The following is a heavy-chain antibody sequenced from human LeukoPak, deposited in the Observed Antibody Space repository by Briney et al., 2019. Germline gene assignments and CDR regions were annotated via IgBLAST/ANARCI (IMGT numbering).Heavy chain of an antibody. CDR3: ARDRIGPEGLLD. V-gene: IGHV4-61*01. J-gene: IGHJ4*02. CDR1: GGSVSSGSYY. Sequence: SETLSLTCTVSGGSVSSGSYYWSWIRQPPGKGLEWIGYIYYSGSTNYNPSLKSRVTISVDTSKNQFSLKLSSETAADTAVYYCARDRIGPEGLLDWGQGTLVTVSS. CDR2: IYYSGST. D-gene: IGHD1-1*01.